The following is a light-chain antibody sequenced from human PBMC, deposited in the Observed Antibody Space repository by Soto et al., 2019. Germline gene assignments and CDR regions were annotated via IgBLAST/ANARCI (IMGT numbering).Light chain of an antibody. CDR2: GNS. J-gene: IGLJ2*01. CDR3: QSYDSSLSARVV. CDR1: SSNIGARYD. Sequence: QSALTQPPSVSGAPGQRVTISCTGSSSNIGARYDVHWYQQLPGTAPKLLIYGNSNRPSGVPDRFSGSKSGTSASLAITGLQAEDEADYYCQSYDSSLSARVVFGGGTKVTVL. V-gene: IGLV1-40*01.